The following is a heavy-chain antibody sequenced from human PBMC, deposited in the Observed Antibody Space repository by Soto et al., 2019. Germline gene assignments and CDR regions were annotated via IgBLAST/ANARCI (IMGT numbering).Heavy chain of an antibody. CDR2: ISANGDNV. Sequence: PGGSLRLSCVASGFTVDDYAMHWVRQAPGKGLEWVSGISANGDNVDYADSVKGRLTLSRDNAKNSLFLQMNSLRPEDTALYYCAKDMKWGGMTTIHYFDYWGQGT. D-gene: IGHD4-17*01. V-gene: IGHV3-9*01. J-gene: IGHJ4*02. CDR1: GFTVDDYA. CDR3: AKDMKWGGMTTIHYFDY.